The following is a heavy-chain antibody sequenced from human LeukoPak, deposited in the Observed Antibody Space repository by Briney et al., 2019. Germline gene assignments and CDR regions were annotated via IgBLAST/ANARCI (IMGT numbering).Heavy chain of an antibody. V-gene: IGHV4-39*07. CDR3: ARDPQSQGWLHSSEGYAFDI. CDR2: IYYSGST. Sequence: SETLSLTCTVSGGSISSSSYYWGWIRQPPGKGLEWIGSIYYSGSTYYNPSLKSRVTISVDTSKNQFSLKLSSVTAADTAVYYCARDPQSQGWLHSSEGYAFDIWGQGTMVTVSS. J-gene: IGHJ3*02. D-gene: IGHD5-24*01. CDR1: GGSISSSSYY.